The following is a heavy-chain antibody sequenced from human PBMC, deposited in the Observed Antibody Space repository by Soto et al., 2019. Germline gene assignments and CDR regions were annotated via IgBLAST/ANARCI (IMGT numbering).Heavy chain of an antibody. J-gene: IGHJ6*02. CDR3: ARDAGVLLWFGELVLPYGMDV. V-gene: IGHV1-18*01. CDR2: ISAYNGNT. D-gene: IGHD3-10*01. Sequence: GASVKVSCKASGYTFTSYGISWVRQAPGQGLEWMGWISAYNGNTNYAQKLQGRVTMTTDTSTSTAYMELRSLRSDDTAVYYCARDAGVLLWFGELVLPYGMDVWGQGTTVTVSS. CDR1: GYTFTSYG.